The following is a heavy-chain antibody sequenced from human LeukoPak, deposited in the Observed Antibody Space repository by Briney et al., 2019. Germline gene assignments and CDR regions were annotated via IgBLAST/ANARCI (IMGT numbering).Heavy chain of an antibody. CDR2: FTPIFGTA. Sequence: GASVKVSCKASGGTFSSYAISWVRQAPGQGLEWMGGFTPIFGTANYAQKFQGRVTITADESTSTADMELSSLRSEDTAVYYCARVDQNWFDPWGQGTLVTVSS. CDR1: GGTFSSYA. CDR3: ARVDQNWFDP. D-gene: IGHD2-2*01. J-gene: IGHJ5*02. V-gene: IGHV1-69*13.